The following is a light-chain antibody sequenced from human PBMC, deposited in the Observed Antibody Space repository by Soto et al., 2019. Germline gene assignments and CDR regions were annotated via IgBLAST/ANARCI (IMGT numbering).Light chain of an antibody. Sequence: QSALTQPASVSGSPGQSITISCTGTSSDVGGYNYVSWYQQHPAKAPKLMIYDVSNRPSGVSNRFSGSKSGNTASLTISGLQAEDEADYYCSSYTSSSSLRVFGTGTKVTVL. J-gene: IGLJ1*01. CDR1: SSDVGGYNY. V-gene: IGLV2-14*01. CDR2: DVS. CDR3: SSYTSSSSLRV.